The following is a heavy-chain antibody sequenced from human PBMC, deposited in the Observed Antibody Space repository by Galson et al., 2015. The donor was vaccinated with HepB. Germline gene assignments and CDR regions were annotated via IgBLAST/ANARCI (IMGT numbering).Heavy chain of an antibody. Sequence: SVKVSCKASGYTFTDYYIHWVRQAPGQGLEWMAWINPNTGGTNYAQKFHGRVTMTRDTSISTAYMELSRLRSDDTAVYYCARGFGTVGVTGDGFDIWGQGTTVTVSS. V-gene: IGHV1-2*02. CDR1: GYTFTDYY. CDR2: INPNTGGT. J-gene: IGHJ3*02. D-gene: IGHD1-14*01. CDR3: ARGFGTVGVTGDGFDI.